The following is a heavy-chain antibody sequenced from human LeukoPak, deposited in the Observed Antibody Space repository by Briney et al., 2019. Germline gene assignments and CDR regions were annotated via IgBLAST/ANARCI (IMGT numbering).Heavy chain of an antibody. D-gene: IGHD3-3*01. CDR1: GFTFNNYA. Sequence: PGGPLRLSCAPAGFTFNNYAMTWVRHAPGEGLEWVSTVSGSGGNTYYADSVKGRFTISRDNSKNTLYLQMNSLRAEDTAVYYCAKAPSFGVVTKFDYWGQGPLVTVSS. CDR2: VSGSGGNT. J-gene: IGHJ4*02. V-gene: IGHV3-23*01. CDR3: AKAPSFGVVTKFDY.